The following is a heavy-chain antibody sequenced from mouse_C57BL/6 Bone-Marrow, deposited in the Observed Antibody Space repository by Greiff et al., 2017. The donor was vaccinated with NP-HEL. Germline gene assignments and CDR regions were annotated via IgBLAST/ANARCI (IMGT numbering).Heavy chain of an antibody. CDR2: ISNLAYSI. CDR1: GFTFSDYG. Sequence: EVMLVESGGGLVQPGGSLKLSCAASGFTFSDYGMAWVRQAPRKGPEWVAFISNLAYSIYYADTVTGRFTISRENAKNTLYLAMSSLRSEDTAMYYCARHGGLRHAMDYWGQGTSVTVSS. J-gene: IGHJ4*01. CDR3: ARHGGLRHAMDY. V-gene: IGHV5-15*01. D-gene: IGHD2-4*01.